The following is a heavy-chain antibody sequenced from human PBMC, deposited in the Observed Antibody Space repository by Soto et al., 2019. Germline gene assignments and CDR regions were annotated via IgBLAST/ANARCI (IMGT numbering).Heavy chain of an antibody. CDR3: TTVSLHFWWGAFDI. J-gene: IGHJ3*02. D-gene: IGHD2-8*02. Sequence: EVQLVESGGGLVKPGGSLRLSCAASGFTFSRAGVNWVRLAPGKGLEWVGRIRSKADGGTTDYTAPVEGTFTVSRDDSKNTAYLQMNSLKTEDTAVYYCTTVSLHFWWGAFDIWGLGTMVTVSS. CDR2: IRSKADGGTT. CDR1: GFTFSRAG. V-gene: IGHV3-15*07.